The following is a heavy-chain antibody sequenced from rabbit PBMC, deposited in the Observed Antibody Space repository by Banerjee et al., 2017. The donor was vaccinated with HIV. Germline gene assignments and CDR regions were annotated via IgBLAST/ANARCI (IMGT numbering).Heavy chain of an antibody. D-gene: IGHD6-1*01. CDR1: GIDLSSYYY. Sequence: QSLEESGGGLVKPEGSLALTCTASGIDLSSYYYMCWVRQAPGKGLEWIGCIYTDIGGQASSASWVNGRFTISKASSTTVTLQMTSLTPADTATYFCAKTGVAGYGFDLWGPGTLVTVS. CDR2: IYTDIGGQA. V-gene: IGHV1S40*01. CDR3: AKTGVAGYGFDL. J-gene: IGHJ4*01.